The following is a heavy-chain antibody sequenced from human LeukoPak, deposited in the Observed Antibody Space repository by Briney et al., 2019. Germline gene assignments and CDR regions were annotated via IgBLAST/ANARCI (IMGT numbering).Heavy chain of an antibody. J-gene: IGHJ5*02. CDR3: ARDWDDLEELGYCSSTSCEGWFDP. V-gene: IGHV3-30*03. Sequence: GRSLRLSCAASGFTFSSYGMHWVRQAPGKGLEWVAVISYDGSNKYYADSVKGRFTISRDNSKNTLYLQMNSLRAEDTAVYYCARDWDDLEELGYCSSTSCEGWFDPWGQGTLVTVSS. CDR1: GFTFSSYG. CDR2: ISYDGSNK. D-gene: IGHD2-2*01.